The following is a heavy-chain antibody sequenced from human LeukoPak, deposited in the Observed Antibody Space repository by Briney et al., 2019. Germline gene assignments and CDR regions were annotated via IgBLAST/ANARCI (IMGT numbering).Heavy chain of an antibody. J-gene: IGHJ4*02. D-gene: IGHD2-2*01. CDR3: ARDFAYQQFDY. CDR2: FNQVGGPK. CDR1: GLSFINSG. V-gene: IGHV3-7*01. Sequence: GGSWGLSCEATGLSFINSGMTWVGQPPGKGPEWLPTFNQVGGPKNYVDAVEGRFTISRDNAKNSVYLQMNSLRAEDTAVYYCARDFAYQQFDYWGQGTLVTVSS.